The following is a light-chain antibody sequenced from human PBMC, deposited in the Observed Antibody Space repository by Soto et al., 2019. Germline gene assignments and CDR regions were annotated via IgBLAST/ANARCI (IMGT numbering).Light chain of an antibody. CDR1: SSNIGSNT. CDR2: NNN. Sequence: QSVLTQPPSASGTPGQRVTISCSGSSSNIGSNTVDWYQQLPGTAPKLLIYNNNQRPSGVPDRFSGSKSGTSASLAISGLQSEDEADYYCAAWEDSLNGLDFGTGTKLTVL. CDR3: AAWEDSLNGLD. J-gene: IGLJ1*01. V-gene: IGLV1-44*01.